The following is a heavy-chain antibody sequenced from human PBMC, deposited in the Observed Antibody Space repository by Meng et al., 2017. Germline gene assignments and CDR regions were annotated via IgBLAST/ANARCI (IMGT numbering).Heavy chain of an antibody. V-gene: IGHV3-73*01. CDR3: MTTVTPDFDY. CDR2: IRSKANSYAT. D-gene: IGHD4-17*01. CDR1: GFTFSGSA. J-gene: IGHJ4*02. Sequence: GGSLRLSCAASGFTFSGSAMHWVRQASGKGLEWVGRIRSKANSYATAYAASVKGRFTISSDDSKNTAYLQMNSLKTEDTAVYYCMTTVTPDFDYWGQGTLVTVSS.